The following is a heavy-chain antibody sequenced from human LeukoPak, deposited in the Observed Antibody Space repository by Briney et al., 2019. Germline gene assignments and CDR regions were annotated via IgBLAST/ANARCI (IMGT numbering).Heavy chain of an antibody. CDR3: ARDHCSGGSCYHYYYYYGMDV. Sequence: GSVKVSCNASGYTFTSYGISWVRQAPGQGLEWMGWISAYNGNTNYAQKLQGRVTMTTDTSTSTAYMELRCLRSDDTAVYYCARDHCSGGSCYHYYYYYGMDVWGQGTTVTVSS. D-gene: IGHD2-15*01. J-gene: IGHJ6*02. V-gene: IGHV1-18*01. CDR1: GYTFTSYG. CDR2: ISAYNGNT.